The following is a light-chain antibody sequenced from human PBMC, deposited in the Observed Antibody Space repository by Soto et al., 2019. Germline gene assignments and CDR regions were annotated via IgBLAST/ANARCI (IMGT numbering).Light chain of an antibody. CDR2: DAS. J-gene: IGKJ3*01. Sequence: DIQMTQSPTTLSASVGDRVTITCRANGSISNWLAWYQQKPGKAPKVLIYDASTLQGGVPSRFSGSGSGTEFTLTITSLQPDDFATYYCQHYNSVSITFGPGTKVDIK. CDR1: GSISNW. CDR3: QHYNSVSIT. V-gene: IGKV1-5*01.